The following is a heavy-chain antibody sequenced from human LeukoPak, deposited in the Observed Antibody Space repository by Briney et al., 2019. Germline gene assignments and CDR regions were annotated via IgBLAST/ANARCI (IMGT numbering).Heavy chain of an antibody. J-gene: IGHJ6*03. V-gene: IGHV3-11*01. CDR2: ISSSGSTI. Sequence: GGSLRLSCAASGFTFSDYYMSWIRQAPGKGLEWVSYISSSGSTIYYADSVKGRFTISRDNAKNSLYLQMNSLRAEDTAVYYCAREAIAVAATRIYFYYMDVWGKGTTVTVSS. D-gene: IGHD6-19*01. CDR3: AREAIAVAATRIYFYYMDV. CDR1: GFTFSDYY.